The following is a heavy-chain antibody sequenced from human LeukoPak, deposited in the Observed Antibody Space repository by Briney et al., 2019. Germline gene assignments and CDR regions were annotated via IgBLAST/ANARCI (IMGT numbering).Heavy chain of an antibody. CDR2: ISGSGGST. J-gene: IGHJ3*02. CDR3: AKAYSPKVVAATGAFDI. V-gene: IGHV3-23*01. Sequence: GGSLRLSCAASGFTFSSYSMNWVRQAPGKGLEWVSAISGSGGSTYYADSVKGRFTISRDNSKNTLYLQMNSLRAEDTAVYYCAKAYSPKVVAATGAFDIWGQGTMVTVSS. D-gene: IGHD2-15*01. CDR1: GFTFSSYS.